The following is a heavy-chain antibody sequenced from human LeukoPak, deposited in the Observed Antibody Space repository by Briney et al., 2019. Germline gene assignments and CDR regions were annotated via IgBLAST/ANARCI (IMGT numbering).Heavy chain of an antibody. CDR1: GYTFTGYY. Sequence: ASVKVSCKASGYTFTGYYMHWVRQAPGQGLEWMGWINPNSGGTNYAQKSQGRVTMTRDTSISTAYMELSRLRSDDTAVYYCARDPLGYYDSSGYLGRWFDPWGQGTLVTVSS. CDR3: ARDPLGYYDSSGYLGRWFDP. V-gene: IGHV1-2*02. CDR2: INPNSGGT. D-gene: IGHD3-22*01. J-gene: IGHJ5*02.